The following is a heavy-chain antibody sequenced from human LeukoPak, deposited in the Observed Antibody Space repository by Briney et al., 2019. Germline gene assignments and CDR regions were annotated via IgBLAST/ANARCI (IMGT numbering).Heavy chain of an antibody. CDR2: IYHSGST. Sequence: PSETLSLTCAVSGGSINSGGYSWSWIRQPPGKGLEWIGYIYHSGSTYYSPSLKSRVTISVDTSKNQFSLKLSSVTAADTAVYYCASHSGSYYGNNWFDPWGQGTPVTVSS. D-gene: IGHD1-26*01. CDR3: ASHSGSYYGNNWFDP. J-gene: IGHJ5*02. CDR1: GGSINSGGYS. V-gene: IGHV4-30-2*03.